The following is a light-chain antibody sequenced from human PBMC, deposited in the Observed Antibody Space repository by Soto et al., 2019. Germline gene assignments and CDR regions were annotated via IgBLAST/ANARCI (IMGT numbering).Light chain of an antibody. CDR3: CSYAGSSNDVV. J-gene: IGLJ2*01. CDR2: EGS. CDR1: SSDVGSYNL. Sequence: QSALTQPASVSGSPGQSITISCTGTSSDVGSYNLVSWYQQHPGKAPKLMIYEGSKRPSGVSHRFSGSKSGNTASLTISGLQAEDEADYYCCSYAGSSNDVVFGGGTKLTVL. V-gene: IGLV2-23*01.